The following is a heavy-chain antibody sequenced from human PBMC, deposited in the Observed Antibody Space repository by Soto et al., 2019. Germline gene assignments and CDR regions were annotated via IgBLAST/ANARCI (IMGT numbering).Heavy chain of an antibody. J-gene: IGHJ6*03. CDR1: GYTFTRYD. CDR3: ARTGYLSTDHDYYYLDV. Sequence: ASVKVSCKASGYTFTRYDMHWVRQAPGQRPEWMGWINAGNGDTKYSEKLQGRVTMTRDTSASTVYMELSGLRSEDTAVYFCARTGYLSTDHDYYYLDVWGLGTTVTVSS. D-gene: IGHD2-21*01. CDR2: INAGNGDT. V-gene: IGHV1-3*01.